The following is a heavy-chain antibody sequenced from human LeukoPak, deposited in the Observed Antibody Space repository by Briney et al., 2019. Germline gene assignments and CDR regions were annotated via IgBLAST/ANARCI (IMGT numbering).Heavy chain of an antibody. CDR2: ISSSGDAT. D-gene: IGHD1-26*01. CDR3: ARLGGALVEATGLACACSDS. J-gene: IGHJ4*02. CDR1: GFIFSRYS. V-gene: IGHV3-21*01. Sequence: KPGGSLRLSCAASGFIFSRYSMNWVRQAPGKGLEWISSISSSGDATYYAKSVKGRFTISRDNAEQSVYLQMNSLSAEDTAVYYCARLGGALVEATGLACACSDSWGQGTLASVSS.